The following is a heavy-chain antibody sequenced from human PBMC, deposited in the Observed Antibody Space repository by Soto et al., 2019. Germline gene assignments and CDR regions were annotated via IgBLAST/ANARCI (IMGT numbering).Heavy chain of an antibody. J-gene: IGHJ3*02. D-gene: IGHD5-12*01. CDR3: AKDQESGYSGYPDAFDI. CDR2: ISGSGGST. CDR1: EFTFSSYA. Sequence: GGSLRLSCAASEFTFSSYAMNWVRQAPGKGLEWVSAISGSGGSTYYADSVKGRFTISRDSSKSTLYLHMNSLRAEDAAVYYCAKDQESGYSGYPDAFDIWGQGTMVTVSS. V-gene: IGHV3-23*01.